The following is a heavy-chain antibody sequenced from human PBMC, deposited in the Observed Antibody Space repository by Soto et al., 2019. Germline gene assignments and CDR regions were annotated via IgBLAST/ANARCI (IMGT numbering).Heavy chain of an antibody. J-gene: IGHJ6*02. V-gene: IGHV3-74*01. CDR3: ARDRSYSLDV. CDR2: INSDGSST. CDR1: GSTFSNDW. Sequence: EVQLVESGGGLLQPGGSLRLSCAVSGSTFSNDWMHWVRQAPGKGLVWVSHINSDGSSTNYADFVKGRFTIARYNAKNTVYLQMNSLRAEATAVYYCARDRSYSLDVWGQGTTVTVSS.